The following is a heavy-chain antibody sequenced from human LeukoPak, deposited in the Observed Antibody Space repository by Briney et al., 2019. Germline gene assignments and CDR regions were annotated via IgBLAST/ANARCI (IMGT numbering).Heavy chain of an antibody. CDR1: GYTLTSYH. J-gene: IGHJ4*02. V-gene: IGHV1-46*01. CDR3: ARRSYGSGDLYYFGY. CDR2: INPSGGTT. Sequence: ASVKVSCKASGYTLTSYHMHWVRQAHGQGLEWMGIINPSGGTTNYAQKFRGRATMTRDMSTSTVYMELSSLRSEDTAVYYCARRSYGSGDLYYFGYWGQGTLVTVSS. D-gene: IGHD3-10*01.